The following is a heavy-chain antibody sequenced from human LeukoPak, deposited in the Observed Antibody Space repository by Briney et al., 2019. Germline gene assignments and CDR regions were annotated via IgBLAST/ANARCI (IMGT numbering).Heavy chain of an antibody. J-gene: IGHJ3*02. D-gene: IGHD1-1*01. CDR2: IRYDGSNK. CDR1: GFTFKNAW. V-gene: IGHV3-30*02. Sequence: GGSLRLSCAVSGFTFKNAWMNWARQAPGKGLEWVAFIRYDGSNKYYADSVKGRFTISRDNSKNTLYLQMNSLRAEDTAVYYCLTTGTTVDAFDIWGQGTMVTVSS. CDR3: LTTGTTVDAFDI.